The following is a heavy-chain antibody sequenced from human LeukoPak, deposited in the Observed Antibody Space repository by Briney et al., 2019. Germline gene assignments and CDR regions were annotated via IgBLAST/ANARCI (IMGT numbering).Heavy chain of an antibody. CDR2: IIPIFGTA. D-gene: IGHD3-3*01. CDR3: ARAGTIFGVVIPQRYYYMDV. V-gene: IGHV1-69*06. J-gene: IGHJ6*03. Sequence: ASVKVSCKASGGTFSSYAISWVRQAPGQGLEWMGGIIPIFGTANYAQKFQGRVTITADKSTSTAYMELSSLRSEDTAVYYCARAGTIFGVVIPQRYYYMDVWGKGTTVTVSS. CDR1: GGTFSSYA.